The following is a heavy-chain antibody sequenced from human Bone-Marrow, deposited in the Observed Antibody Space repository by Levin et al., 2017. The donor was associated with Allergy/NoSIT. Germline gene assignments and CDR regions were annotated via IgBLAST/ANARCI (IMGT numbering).Heavy chain of an antibody. CDR3: ARNYGGNAHFDY. J-gene: IGHJ4*02. V-gene: IGHV3-66*01. Sequence: GESLKISCDASGFTVSNHYMSWVRQGRRKGLEWVAVIYDNGNTFYADSVKGRFSISRDNSKNAVFLQMNSLRADDTAVYYCARNYGGNAHFDYWGQGELVTVSS. D-gene: IGHD4-23*01. CDR2: IYDNGNT. CDR1: GFTVSNHY.